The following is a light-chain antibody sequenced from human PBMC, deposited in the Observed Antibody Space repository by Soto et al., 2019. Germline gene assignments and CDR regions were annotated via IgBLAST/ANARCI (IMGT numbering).Light chain of an antibody. J-gene: IGKJ2*03. Sequence: DIQLTQSPSFLSASVGDRVTVSCRASQDISTSLAWFQQKAGKVPQLLVYPASTLQDGVPSRFSGSGSGTYFTLTINNLQAEDFATYYCQHLRTYPFSFVPGTKLDIK. CDR1: QDISTS. V-gene: IGKV1-9*01. CDR3: QHLRTYPFS. CDR2: PAS.